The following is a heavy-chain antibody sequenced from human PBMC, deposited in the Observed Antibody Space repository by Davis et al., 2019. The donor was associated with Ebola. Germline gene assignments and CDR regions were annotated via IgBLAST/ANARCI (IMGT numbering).Heavy chain of an antibody. CDR1: GFTLSRFE. D-gene: IGHD3-10*01. CDR2: ISSSGSLI. V-gene: IGHV3-48*03. J-gene: IGHJ5*02. Sequence: GGSLRLSCAASGFTLSRFEMNWVRQAPGKGLEWVSYISSSGSLIYNADSVKGRFTISRDNAKNSLFLQINSLRAEDTAVYYCARLPIGGSSLKTWFDPLGQGTLVTVSS. CDR3: ARLPIGGSSLKTWFDP.